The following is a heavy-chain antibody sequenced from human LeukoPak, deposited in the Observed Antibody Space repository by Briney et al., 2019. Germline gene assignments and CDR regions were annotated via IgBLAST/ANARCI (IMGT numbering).Heavy chain of an antibody. CDR1: GYSISNGYY. D-gene: IGHD6-19*01. Sequence: SETLSLTCTVSGYSISNGYYWGWVRQPPGKGLEWIGSIYHSGSTYYNPSLKGRVTISVDTSKNQFSLKLSSVTAADTAVYYCARDRDYSSGWYYFDYWGQGTLVTVSS. CDR2: IYHSGST. V-gene: IGHV4-38-2*02. CDR3: ARDRDYSSGWYYFDY. J-gene: IGHJ4*02.